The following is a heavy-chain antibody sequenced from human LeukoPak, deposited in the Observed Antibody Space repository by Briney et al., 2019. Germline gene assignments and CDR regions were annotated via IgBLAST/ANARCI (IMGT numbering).Heavy chain of an antibody. CDR2: IIPIFGTA. V-gene: IGHV1-69*05. D-gene: IGHD6-13*01. CDR3: AREGARAAAGHNYYYYMDV. CDR1: GGTLSSYA. Sequence: SVKVSCKASGGTLSSYAISWVRPAPGQGLEWMGGIIPIFGTANDAQKFQGRVTITTDESTSTAYMELSSLRSEDTAVYYCAREGARAAAGHNYYYYMDVWGKGTTVTVSS. J-gene: IGHJ6*03.